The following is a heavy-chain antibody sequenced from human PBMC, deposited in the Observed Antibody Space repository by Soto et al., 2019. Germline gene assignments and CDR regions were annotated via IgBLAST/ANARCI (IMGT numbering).Heavy chain of an antibody. V-gene: IGHV3-23*01. CDR3: ASSSMTTLDC. D-gene: IGHD1-1*01. CDR1: GFTFSSYA. CDR2: ISGSVTNT. Sequence: PGGSLRLSCAASGFTFSSYAMSWVRQAPGKGLEWVSAISGSVTNTYYADSVKGRLTIARDNSKNTLYLQMNSLRVAERGAYDSASSSMTTLDCWGKGALFTF. J-gene: IGHJ4*02.